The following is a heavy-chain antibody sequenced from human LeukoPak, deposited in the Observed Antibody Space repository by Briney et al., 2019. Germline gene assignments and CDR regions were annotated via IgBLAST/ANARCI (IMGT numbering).Heavy chain of an antibody. V-gene: IGHV3-30-3*01. CDR2: ISYDGSNK. D-gene: IGHD2-2*02. CDR3: ATERLGYCSSTSCSTHYYFDY. CDR1: GFTFSSYA. Sequence: PGGSLRLSCAASGFTFSSYAMHWVRQAPGKGLEWVAVISYDGSNKYYADSVKGRFTISRDNSKNTLYLQMNSLRAEDTAVYYCATERLGYCSSTSCSTHYYFDYWGQGTLVTVSS. J-gene: IGHJ4*02.